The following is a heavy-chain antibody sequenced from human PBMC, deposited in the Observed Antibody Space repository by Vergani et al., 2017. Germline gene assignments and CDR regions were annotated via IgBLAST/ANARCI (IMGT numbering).Heavy chain of an antibody. V-gene: IGHV4-61*02. CDR2: IYVSGIT. Sequence: QVQLQESGPGLVKPSQTLSLTCTVSGASINNDFYYWHWIRKPAGKGLEWIGRIYVSGITDYNSSLLSRVPMSVDTSKNRFSLTLTSVTTADTAVYYCARDNKQLRPSAFDLWGQGTMVTVSS. D-gene: IGHD4-23*01. CDR1: GASINNDFYY. J-gene: IGHJ3*01. CDR3: ARDNKQLRPSAFDL.